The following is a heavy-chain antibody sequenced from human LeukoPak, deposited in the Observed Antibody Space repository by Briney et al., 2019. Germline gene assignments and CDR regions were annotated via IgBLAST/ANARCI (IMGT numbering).Heavy chain of an antibody. J-gene: IGHJ5*02. V-gene: IGHV4-59*01. CDR1: GGSISSYY. CDR3: PREGGDWGNNWFDP. CDR2: IYYSGST. Sequence: SETLSLTCTVSGGSISSYYWSWIRQPPGKGLEWIGYIYYSGSTNYNPSLKSRVTISVDTSKNQFSLKLSSVTAADTAVYYCPREGGDWGNNWFDPWGQGTLVTVSS. D-gene: IGHD7-27*01.